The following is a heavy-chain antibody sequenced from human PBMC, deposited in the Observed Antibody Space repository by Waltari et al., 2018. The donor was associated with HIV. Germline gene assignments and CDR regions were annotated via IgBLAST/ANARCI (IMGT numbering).Heavy chain of an antibody. CDR3: ARGGGYCSSTSCYTRDWFDP. Sequence: QVQLQQWGAGLLKPSETLSLPCAVYGGSFSGYYWRWIRQPPGKGLEWIGEINHSGSTNYNPSLKSRVTISVDTSKNQFSLKLSSVTAADTAVYYCARGGGYCSSTSCYTRDWFDPWGQGTLVTVSS. CDR1: GGSFSGYY. J-gene: IGHJ5*02. CDR2: INHSGST. D-gene: IGHD2-2*02. V-gene: IGHV4-34*01.